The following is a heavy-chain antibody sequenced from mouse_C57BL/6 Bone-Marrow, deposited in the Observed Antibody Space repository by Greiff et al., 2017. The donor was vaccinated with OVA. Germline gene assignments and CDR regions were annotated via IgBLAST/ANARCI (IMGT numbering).Heavy chain of an antibody. Sequence: VQLQQSGAELVRPGASVKLSCTASGFHIKDDYMHWVKQRPEQGLEWIGWIDPENGDTEYASKFQGKATITADTSSNTAYLQLSILTSEDTSVYYCTPSSNYFDYWGQGTTLTVSS. J-gene: IGHJ2*01. CDR2: IDPENGDT. CDR3: TPSSNYFDY. D-gene: IGHD1-1*01. CDR1: GFHIKDDY. V-gene: IGHV14-4*01.